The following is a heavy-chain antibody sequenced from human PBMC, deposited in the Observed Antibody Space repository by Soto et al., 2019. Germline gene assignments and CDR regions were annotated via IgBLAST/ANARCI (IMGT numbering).Heavy chain of an antibody. CDR3: VYIAAAGNYYMDV. D-gene: IGHD6-13*01. CDR1: GFTFSSYG. J-gene: IGHJ6*03. V-gene: IGHV3-33*01. CDR2: IWYDGSNK. Sequence: QVQLVESGGGVVQPGRSLRLSCAASGFTFSSYGMHWVRQAPGKGLEWVAVIWYDGSNKYYADSVKGRFTISRDNSKNTLYLQMNRLRAEDTEVYYCVYIAAAGNYYMDVWGKGTTVTVSS.